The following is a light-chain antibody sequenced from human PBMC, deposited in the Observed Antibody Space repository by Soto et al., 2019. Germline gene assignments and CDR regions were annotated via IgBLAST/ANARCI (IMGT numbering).Light chain of an antibody. V-gene: IGKV3-20*01. CDR3: QQYGSSPSIT. Sequence: EIVLTQSPGTLSLSPGERATLSCRASQSVSSTYLAWYQQKPGQAPRLLIYGASSRATGIPDRFSGSGSGTDFTLTISRVEPEDFAVYYCQQYGSSPSITFGHGTRLEIK. J-gene: IGKJ5*01. CDR2: GAS. CDR1: QSVSSTY.